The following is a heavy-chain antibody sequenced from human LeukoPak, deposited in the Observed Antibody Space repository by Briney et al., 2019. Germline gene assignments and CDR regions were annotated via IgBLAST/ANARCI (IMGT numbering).Heavy chain of an antibody. V-gene: IGHV3-23*01. J-gene: IGHJ6*03. Sequence: GGSVRLSCAASGFTFCSFAMRWLRQAPGKGLEWVSAISDSGGSTYHADSVKGRFTISRDNSKNTLYLQMNSLRAEDTAVYYCARDNDDGNYSGGYYYMDVWGKGTTVTISS. CDR3: ARDNDDGNYSGGYYYMDV. CDR2: ISDSGGST. D-gene: IGHD4-11*01. CDR1: GFTFCSFA.